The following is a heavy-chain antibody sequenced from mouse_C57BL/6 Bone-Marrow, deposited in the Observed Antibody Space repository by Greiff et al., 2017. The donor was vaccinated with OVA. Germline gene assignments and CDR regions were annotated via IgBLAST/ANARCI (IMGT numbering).Heavy chain of an antibody. V-gene: IGHV1-15*01. J-gene: IGHJ1*03. Sequence: QVQLQQSGAELVRPGASVTLSCKASGYTFTDYEMHWVKQTPVHGLEWIGAIDPETGGTAYNQKFKGKAILTADKSSSTAYMERRSLTSEDSAVYYCTRIWWPPWGFEVWGTGTTVTVSS. CDR3: TRIWWPPWGFEV. D-gene: IGHD1-1*02. CDR1: GYTFTDYE. CDR2: IDPETGGT.